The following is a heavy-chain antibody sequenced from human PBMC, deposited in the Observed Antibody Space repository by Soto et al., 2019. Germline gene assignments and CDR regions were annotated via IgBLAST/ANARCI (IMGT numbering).Heavy chain of an antibody. D-gene: IGHD2-21*01. V-gene: IGHV5-10-1*01. CDR3: ARGSLAPWPNWFDP. J-gene: IGHJ5*02. Sequence: LGESLKISCKGSGYSFTSYWISWVRQMPGKGLEWMGRIDPSDSYTNYSPFFQGHVTISTDKSITTAYLQWSSLKASDTAMYYCARGSLAPWPNWFDPWGQGTLVTVSS. CDR1: GYSFTSYW. CDR2: IDPSDSYT.